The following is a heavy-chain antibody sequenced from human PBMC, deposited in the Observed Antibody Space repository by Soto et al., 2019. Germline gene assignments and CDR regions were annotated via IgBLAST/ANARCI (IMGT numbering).Heavy chain of an antibody. V-gene: IGHV2-70*04. Sequence: SRPTRVNPTQTLTLTCTFSGFSLSTSGMRVSWVRQPPGKALEWLARIDWEDDKFYSTSLKTRLTISKDTSKNQVVLTMTNMDPVDTATYYCARMVGSSRDYWGQGTLVTVSS. D-gene: IGHD6-6*01. J-gene: IGHJ4*02. CDR1: GFSLSTSGMR. CDR3: ARMVGSSRDY. CDR2: IDWEDDK.